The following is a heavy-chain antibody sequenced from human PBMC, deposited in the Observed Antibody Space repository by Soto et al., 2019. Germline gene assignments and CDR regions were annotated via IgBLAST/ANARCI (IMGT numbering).Heavy chain of an antibody. CDR3: ALTIGTIYYYGLDV. CDR2: AYYRSKWYN. J-gene: IGHJ6*02. Sequence: PSQTLSLTCAISGDSVSSNSAAWSWIRQSPSRGLEWLGRAYYRSKWYNDYAVSVRSRITINPDTSKNQISLQLNSVTPEDTAVYYCALTIGTIYYYGLDVWGQGTTVTVSS. V-gene: IGHV6-1*01. D-gene: IGHD3-10*01. CDR1: GDSVSSNSAA.